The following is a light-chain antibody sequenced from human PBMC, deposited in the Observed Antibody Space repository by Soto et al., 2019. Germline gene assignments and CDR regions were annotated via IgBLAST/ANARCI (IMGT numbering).Light chain of an antibody. CDR3: QQVNSYPRT. V-gene: IGKV1-9*01. CDR1: QGISSS. CDR2: GAS. J-gene: IGKJ1*01. Sequence: DIPLTQSPPFLSASVGDRVTITCRASQGISSSLAWYQQKPGKAPNLLIYGASTLESGVPPRFSGSGSGTEFTLTINSLQPEDFATYYCQQVNSYPRTFGQGTKVEIK.